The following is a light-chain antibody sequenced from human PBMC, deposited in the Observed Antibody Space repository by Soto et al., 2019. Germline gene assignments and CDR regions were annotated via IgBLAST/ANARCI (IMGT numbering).Light chain of an antibody. J-gene: IGKJ1*01. V-gene: IGKV3-11*01. CDR1: QSVSSY. CDR3: QQYGRP. CDR2: DAS. Sequence: EIVFTQYPATLSLSPGERSTLSRRASQSVSSYLAWYQQKPFQAPRLLIYDASNRATGIPARFSGSGSGTEFTLTISSLEPEDFAVYYCQQYGRPVGRGTQVDIK.